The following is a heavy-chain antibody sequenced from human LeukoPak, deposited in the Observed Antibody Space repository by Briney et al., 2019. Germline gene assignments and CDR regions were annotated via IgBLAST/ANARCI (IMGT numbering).Heavy chain of an antibody. CDR3: ARPGSFNNWFDP. Sequence: PSETLSLTCTVSGGSISISSYYWGWIRQPPGKGLEWIGSIYYSGSTYYNPSLKSRVTISVDTSKNQFSLKLSSVTAADTAVYYCARPGSFNNWFDPWGQGTLVTVSS. D-gene: IGHD6-13*01. J-gene: IGHJ5*02. CDR1: GGSISISSYY. CDR2: IYYSGST. V-gene: IGHV4-39*01.